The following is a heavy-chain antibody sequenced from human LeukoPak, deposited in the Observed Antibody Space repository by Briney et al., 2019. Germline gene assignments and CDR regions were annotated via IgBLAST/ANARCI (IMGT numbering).Heavy chain of an antibody. Sequence: GGSLRLSCAASGFTFSSYWMSWVRQAPGKGLEWVANIKQDGSEEYYVDSVKGRFTISRDNAKNSLYLQMNSLRAEDTAVYYCAAFWSGYSYFDYWGQGTLVTVSS. CDR1: GFTFSSYW. CDR2: IKQDGSEE. CDR3: AAFWSGYSYFDY. V-gene: IGHV3-7*01. D-gene: IGHD3-3*01. J-gene: IGHJ4*02.